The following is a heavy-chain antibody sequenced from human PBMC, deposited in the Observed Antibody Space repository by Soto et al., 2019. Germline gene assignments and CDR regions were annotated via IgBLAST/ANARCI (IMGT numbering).Heavy chain of an antibody. Sequence: GGFLRHSCAASGFTFINFAMRRVLQAPGKGLEWVAGISDDGSSKYYADSVKGRLTISRDNSKNTLYLQMSSLRTDDTAVYYCARDGPHITIFGYGDYWGQGNLVTVSS. CDR3: ARDGPHITIFGYGDY. CDR2: ISDDGSSK. J-gene: IGHJ4*02. D-gene: IGHD3-3*01. V-gene: IGHV3-30*03. CDR1: GFTFINFA.